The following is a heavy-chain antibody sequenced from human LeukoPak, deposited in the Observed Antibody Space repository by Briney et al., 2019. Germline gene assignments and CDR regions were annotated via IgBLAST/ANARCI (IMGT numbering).Heavy chain of an antibody. CDR3: TTGVLYGHAFDY. Sequence: GGSLRLSCAASGFIFSTHGMNWVRQAPGKGLEWVGRIKSKTDGGTTDYAAPVKGRFTISRDDSKNTLYLQMNSLKTEDTAVYYCTTGVLYGHAFDYWGQGTLVTVSS. CDR2: IKSKTDGGTT. J-gene: IGHJ4*02. CDR1: GFIFSTHG. V-gene: IGHV3-15*07. D-gene: IGHD4-17*01.